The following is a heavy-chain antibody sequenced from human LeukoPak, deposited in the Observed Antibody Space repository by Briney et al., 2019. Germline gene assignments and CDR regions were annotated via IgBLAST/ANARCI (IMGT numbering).Heavy chain of an antibody. CDR1: GGSISSSNW. CDR2: IYHSGST. D-gene: IGHD6-19*01. V-gene: IGHV4-4*02. J-gene: IGHJ4*02. Sequence: PSETLSLTCAVSGGSISSSNWWSWVRQPPGKGLEWIGEIYHSGSTNYNPSLKSRATISVDKSKNQFSLKLSSVTAADTAVYYCARLAVADTSDYWGQGTLVTVSS. CDR3: ARLAVADTSDY.